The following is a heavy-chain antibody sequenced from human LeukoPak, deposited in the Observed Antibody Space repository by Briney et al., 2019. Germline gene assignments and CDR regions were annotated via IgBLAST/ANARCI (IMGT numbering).Heavy chain of an antibody. D-gene: IGHD6-25*01. J-gene: IGHJ4*02. V-gene: IGHV3-23*01. CDR1: GFTFSSCA. CDR2: ISGSGGST. CDR3: ASQTLSGYGNY. Sequence: GGSLRHSCAASGFTFSSCAMSWVRQAPGKGLEWVSAISGSGGSTYYADSVKGRFTISRDNSKNTLYLQMNSLRAEDTAVYYCASQTLSGYGNYWGQGTLVTVSS.